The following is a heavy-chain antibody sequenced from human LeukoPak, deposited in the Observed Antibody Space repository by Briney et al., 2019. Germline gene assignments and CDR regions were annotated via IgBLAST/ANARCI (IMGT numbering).Heavy chain of an antibody. Sequence: GGSLRLSCAASGFTFSRYWMSWVRQAPGKGLEWVANIKQDGSEKYYVDSVKGRFTISRDNAKNSLYLQMNSLGAEDTAVYYCARVSPERGYSYGPLDNYFDYWGQGTLVTVSS. CDR1: GFTFSRYW. V-gene: IGHV3-7*01. D-gene: IGHD5-18*01. J-gene: IGHJ4*02. CDR2: IKQDGSEK. CDR3: ARVSPERGYSYGPLDNYFDY.